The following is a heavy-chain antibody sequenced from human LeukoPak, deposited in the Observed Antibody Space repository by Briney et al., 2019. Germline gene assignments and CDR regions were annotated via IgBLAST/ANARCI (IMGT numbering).Heavy chain of an antibody. D-gene: IGHD3-16*01. Sequence: PGGSLRLSCAASGFTFSNYAMHWVRQAPGKGLEWVAVISYDGSNKYYAGSVKGRFTISRDNSKNTLYLQMNSLRAEDTAVYYCARGTYYDNTGSALDYWGQGILVTVSS. CDR3: ARGTYYDNTGSALDY. V-gene: IGHV3-30*04. CDR2: ISYDGSNK. CDR1: GFTFSNYA. J-gene: IGHJ4*02.